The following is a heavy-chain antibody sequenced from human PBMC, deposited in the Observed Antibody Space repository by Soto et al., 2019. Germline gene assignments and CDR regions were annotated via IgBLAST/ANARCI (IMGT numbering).Heavy chain of an antibody. CDR2: ISSSESTI. CDR1: KLTFSNYN. CDR3: ARGDSSGWEFDY. J-gene: IGHJ4*02. D-gene: IGHD6-19*01. V-gene: IGHV3-48*02. Sequence: EVPLVESGGGLVQPGGSLRLSCAASKLTFSNYNMNWVRQAPGKGLEWVSYISSSESTIYYADSVKDRFVIYRDNAENSLYLQMNSLRDEDTAVYYCARGDSSGWEFDYWGQGTLVTVSS.